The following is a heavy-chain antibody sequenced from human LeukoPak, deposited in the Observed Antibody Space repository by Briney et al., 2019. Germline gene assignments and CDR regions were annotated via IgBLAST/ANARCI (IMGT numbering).Heavy chain of an antibody. CDR3: ARDGGLVSFDY. Sequence: GGSLRLSCAASGFTFSSYGMNWVRQSPGKGLEWVSYISSSSRTIYHPDSVKGRFTISRDNAKNSLYLQMTSLRAEDTAVYYCARDGGLVSFDYWGQGTLVTVSS. V-gene: IGHV3-48*01. D-gene: IGHD3-3*01. J-gene: IGHJ4*02. CDR2: ISSSSRTI. CDR1: GFTFSSYG.